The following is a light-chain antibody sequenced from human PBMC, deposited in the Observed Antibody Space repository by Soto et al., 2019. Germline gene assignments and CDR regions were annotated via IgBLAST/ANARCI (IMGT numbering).Light chain of an antibody. CDR1: QTISRY. CDR3: QQSFKTPWT. Sequence: DIQMTQSPSSLSASVGDRVTITCRASQTISRYLNWYRQKAGKAPELLIYAGSILQSGVPSRFSGSVSGADFTLIISHLQPEDFATYHCQQSFKTPWTFGQGTKVDI. V-gene: IGKV1-39*01. J-gene: IGKJ1*01. CDR2: AGS.